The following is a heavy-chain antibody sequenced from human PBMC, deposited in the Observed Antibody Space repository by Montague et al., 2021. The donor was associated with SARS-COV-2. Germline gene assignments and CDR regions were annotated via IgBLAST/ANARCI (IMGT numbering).Heavy chain of an antibody. CDR3: ARGWGSWLYGMDV. Sequence: CPISGDSVVGHSATSDWLTYSLSSGLEWLGRTYYRSKWYNDYAVSVKIRITINPDTSKNQFSLKLSSVTAADTAVYYCARGWGSWLYGMDVWGQGTTVTVSS. J-gene: IGHJ6*02. CDR2: TYYRSKWYN. D-gene: IGHD6-13*01. CDR1: GDSVVGHSAT. V-gene: IGHV6-1*01.